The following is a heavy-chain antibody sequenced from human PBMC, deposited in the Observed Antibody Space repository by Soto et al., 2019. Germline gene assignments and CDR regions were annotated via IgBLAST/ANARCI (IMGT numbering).Heavy chain of an antibody. J-gene: IGHJ1*01. V-gene: IGHV5-51*01. CDR2: XFXXGXXX. Sequence: PGESLKISCRGSGYSFNSYWISWVRQMPGKGLEXMGXXFXXGXXXXXSXXXRGQVTISVDRPINTAYLHWSTLRASESGIYYCARRVASSWRYFDTWGQGTPVTVSS. CDR1: GYSFNSYW. D-gene: IGHD3-9*01. CDR3: ARRVASSWRYFDT.